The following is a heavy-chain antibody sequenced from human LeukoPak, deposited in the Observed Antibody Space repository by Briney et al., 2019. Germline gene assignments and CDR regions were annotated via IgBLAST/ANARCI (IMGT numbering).Heavy chain of an antibody. CDR3: ARDQGYSYGYPHFDY. D-gene: IGHD5-18*01. J-gene: IGHJ4*02. CDR2: IWYDGSEK. CDR1: GFTFSDYG. V-gene: IGHV3-33*01. Sequence: PGGSLRLSCAASGFTFSDYGMHWVRQAPGKGLEWVSIIWYDGSEKYYADSVKGRFTISRDNSKNTLYLQMNSLRAEDTAVYYCARDQGYSYGYPHFDYWGQGTLVTVSS.